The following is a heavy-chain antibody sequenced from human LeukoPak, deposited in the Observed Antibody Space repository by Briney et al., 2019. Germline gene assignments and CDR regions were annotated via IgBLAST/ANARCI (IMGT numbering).Heavy chain of an antibody. J-gene: IGHJ4*02. D-gene: IGHD1-26*01. CDR3: ARDHQSWYSGSYFYSY. V-gene: IGHV1-18*01. CDR1: GYTFTSYG. CDR2: ISAYNGNT. Sequence: HGASVKVSCKASGYTFTSYGISWVRQAPGQGLEWMGWISAYNGNTNYAQKLQGRVTMTTDTSTSTAYMELRSLRSDDTAVYYCARDHQSWYSGSYFYSYWGQGTLVTVSS.